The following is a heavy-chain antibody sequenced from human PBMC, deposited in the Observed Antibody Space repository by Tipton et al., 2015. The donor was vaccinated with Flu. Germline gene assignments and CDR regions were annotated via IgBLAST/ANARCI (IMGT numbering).Heavy chain of an antibody. CDR3: ARLRGGEYHDE. V-gene: IGHV3-23*01. CDR2: ITGHGDST. D-gene: IGHD3-16*01. Sequence: SLRLSCVASGFSLWNYGVTWVRQAPGKGLEWVSTITGHGDSTYYAGSVRGRFSISRETSENTVYLQLSGLRPEDTAVYHCARLRGGEYHDEWGQGTLVTVSS. J-gene: IGHJ4*02. CDR1: GFSLWNYG.